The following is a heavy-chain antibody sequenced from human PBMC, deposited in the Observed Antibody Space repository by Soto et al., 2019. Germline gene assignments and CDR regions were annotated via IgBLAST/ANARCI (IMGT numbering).Heavy chain of an antibody. Sequence: QVQLQESGPELVKPSETLSLTCTVSGGSIRSYYWSWIRQPPGKGLEWIGYIYYSGSTNYNPSLKSRVTISVDTSKNQFSLKLSSVTAADTAVYYCARTYGASFDYWGQGTLVTVSS. J-gene: IGHJ4*02. CDR2: IYYSGST. CDR3: ARTYGASFDY. CDR1: GGSIRSYY. D-gene: IGHD4-17*01. V-gene: IGHV4-59*01.